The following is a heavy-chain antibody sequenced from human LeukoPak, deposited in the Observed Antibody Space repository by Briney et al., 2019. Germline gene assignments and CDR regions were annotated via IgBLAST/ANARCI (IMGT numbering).Heavy chain of an antibody. CDR2: IKQDGSDK. J-gene: IGHJ5*01. V-gene: IGHV3-7*05. Sequence: PGGSLRLSCAASGFTFSSYWMSWVRQAPGKGLEWVASIKQDGSDKYYVDSVKGRFTISRDNAKNSLYLQMNSVRAEDTAVYYCVRGSSNWYVYWGQGILVTVSS. D-gene: IGHD6-13*01. CDR3: VRGSSNWYVY. CDR1: GFTFSSYW.